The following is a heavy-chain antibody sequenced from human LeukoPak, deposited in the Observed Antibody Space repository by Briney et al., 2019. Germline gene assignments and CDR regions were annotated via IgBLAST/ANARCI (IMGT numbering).Heavy chain of an antibody. CDR1: GFTFSSYG. Sequence: PGGSLRLSCAASGFTFSSYGMHWVPQAPGKGLEWVAVIWYDGTNTYYADSVKGRFTISRDNSKNTLYLQMNSLRAEDTAVYYCARGGYYDSSGRNFDYWGQGTLVTVSS. J-gene: IGHJ4*02. CDR2: IWYDGTNT. D-gene: IGHD3-22*01. V-gene: IGHV3-33*01. CDR3: ARGGYYDSSGRNFDY.